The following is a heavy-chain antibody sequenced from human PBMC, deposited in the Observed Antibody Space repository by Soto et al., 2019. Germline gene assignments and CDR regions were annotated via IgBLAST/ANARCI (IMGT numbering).Heavy chain of an antibody. J-gene: IGHJ4*02. CDR2: ISSSSSTI. V-gene: IGHV3-48*02. CDR3: ARGLSSPREGH. D-gene: IGHD6-6*01. Sequence: GGSLRLSCAASGFTFSSYSMNWVRQAPGKGLEWVSYISSSSSTIYYADSVKGRFTISRDNAKNSLYLQMNSLRDKDTAVYYCARGLSSPREGHWGQGTLVTVSS. CDR1: GFTFSSYS.